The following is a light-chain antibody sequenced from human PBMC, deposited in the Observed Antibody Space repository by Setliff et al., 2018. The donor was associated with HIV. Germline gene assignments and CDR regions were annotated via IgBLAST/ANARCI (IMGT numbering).Light chain of an antibody. CDR3: CSYAGSPYV. Sequence: QSALTQPRSVSGSLGQSVTISCTGTSSDVGGYNYVSWYQQRPGKAPKLMIHDVSKRPSGVPDRFSASKSGNTASLTISGLQAEDEADYYCCSYAGSPYVFGTGTKVTVL. J-gene: IGLJ1*01. V-gene: IGLV2-11*01. CDR1: SSDVGGYNY. CDR2: DVS.